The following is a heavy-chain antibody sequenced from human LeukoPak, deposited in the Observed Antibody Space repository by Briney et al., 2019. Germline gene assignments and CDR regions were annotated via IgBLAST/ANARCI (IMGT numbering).Heavy chain of an antibody. V-gene: IGHV3-7*01. CDR2: MKEDGSDE. D-gene: IGHD3-16*01. CDR3: VVGGAGGGYFPN. Sequence: GGSLRLSCVASEFSFDSSTMSWVRQAAGKGLEWVAKMKEDGSDEKYVDSVKGRLTISRDNAKNSLYLQMDRLRPEDTAVYFCVVGGAGGGYFPNWGQGSLVIVSS. J-gene: IGHJ1*01. CDR1: EFSFDSST.